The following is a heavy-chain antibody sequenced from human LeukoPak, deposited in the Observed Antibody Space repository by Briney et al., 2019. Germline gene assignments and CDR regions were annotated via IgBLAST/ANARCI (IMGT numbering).Heavy chain of an antibody. D-gene: IGHD5-24*01. V-gene: IGHV3-73*01. J-gene: IGHJ6*03. CDR2: IRSKANSYAT. CDR3: TSREIRPDYYYMDV. Sequence: GGSLRLSCAASGFTFSGSAMHWVRQASGKGLGWVGRIRSKANSYATAYAASVKGRFTISRDDSKNTAYLQMNSLKTEDTAVYYCTSREIRPDYYYMDVWGKGTTVTVSS. CDR1: GFTFSGSA.